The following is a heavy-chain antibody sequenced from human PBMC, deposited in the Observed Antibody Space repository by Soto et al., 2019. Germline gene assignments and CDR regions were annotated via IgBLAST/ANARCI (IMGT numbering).Heavy chain of an antibody. Sequence: QVQLVQSGAEVRKPGSSVKVSCKASGGTFTSYAISWVRQAPGQGLDWMGGIIPIFDRADYAQKFQGRVTITADESTRTAHLDLSSLRSEDTAEYYCARDRVGAHGGRYFDYWSQGNLVTVSS. CDR3: ARDRVGAHGGRYFDY. V-gene: IGHV1-69*19. CDR1: GGTFTSYA. CDR2: IIPIFDRA. J-gene: IGHJ4*02. D-gene: IGHD1-26*01.